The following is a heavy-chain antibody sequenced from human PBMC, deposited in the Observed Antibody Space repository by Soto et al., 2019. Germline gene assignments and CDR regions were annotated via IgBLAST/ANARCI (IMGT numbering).Heavy chain of an antibody. V-gene: IGHV3-30-3*01. D-gene: IGHD2-8*02. CDR3: ARDPKTTGGQHWAFNYFDS. CDR2: ISYDGTNK. CDR1: GFSFSISP. J-gene: IGHJ4*02. Sequence: PGGSLRLSCXASGFSFSISPMHWVRQAPGKGPEWVALISYDGTNKFYADSVKGRFTISRDNSKSTLYLHVDSLRPEDAAVYYCARDPKTTGGQHWAFNYFDSWGQGTLVTVSS.